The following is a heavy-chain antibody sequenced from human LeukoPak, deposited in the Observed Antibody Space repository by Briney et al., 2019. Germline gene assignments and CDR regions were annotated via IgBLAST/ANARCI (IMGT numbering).Heavy chain of an antibody. CDR2: ISYDGSNK. CDR3: AKDLYCSGGSCYSALGY. Sequence: GGSLRLSCAASGFTFSSYGMYWVRQAPGKGLEWVAVISYDGSNKYYADSVKGRFTISRDNSKNTLYLQMNSLRAEDTAVYYCAKDLYCSGGSCYSALGYWGQGTLVTVSS. V-gene: IGHV3-30*18. CDR1: GFTFSSYG. J-gene: IGHJ4*02. D-gene: IGHD2-15*01.